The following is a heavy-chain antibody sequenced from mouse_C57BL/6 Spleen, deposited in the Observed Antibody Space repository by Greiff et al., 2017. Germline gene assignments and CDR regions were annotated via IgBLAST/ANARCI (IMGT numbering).Heavy chain of an antibody. D-gene: IGHD1-1*01. CDR3: ARWEFITTVVARNYYAMDY. CDR2: INPSNGGT. J-gene: IGHJ4*01. CDR1: GYTFTSYW. Sequence: QVQLQQPGTELVKPGASVKLSCKASGYTFTSYWMHWVKQRPGQGLEWIGNINPSNGGTNYNEKFKSKATLTVDKSSSTAYMQLSSLTSEDSAVYYCARWEFITTVVARNYYAMDYWGQGTSVTVSS. V-gene: IGHV1-53*01.